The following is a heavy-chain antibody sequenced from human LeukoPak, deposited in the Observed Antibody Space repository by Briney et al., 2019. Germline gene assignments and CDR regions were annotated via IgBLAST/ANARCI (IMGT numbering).Heavy chain of an antibody. Sequence: GGSLRLSCAASGFNFSSYSMNWVRQAPGKGLEWVSSISSSSSFRYYADSVKGRFTISRDNAKNSVYLQMNSLRAEDTAVYSCARESSGYFYWGQGTLVTVSS. D-gene: IGHD3-22*01. J-gene: IGHJ4*02. CDR1: GFNFSSYS. V-gene: IGHV3-21*01. CDR2: ISSSSSFR. CDR3: ARESSGYFY.